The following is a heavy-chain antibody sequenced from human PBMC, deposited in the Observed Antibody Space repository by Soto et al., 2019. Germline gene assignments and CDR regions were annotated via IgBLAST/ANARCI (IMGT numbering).Heavy chain of an antibody. Sequence: QVQLVESGGGVVQPGRSLRLSCAASGFIFSNYDMHWVRQAPGKGLEWVAVIGYDGTNRYYADSVKGRFTISRDSSKNTLFLQMNSLRAEDTAVYYCVRDGAAYCSTSNCYVFDYGGQGTLVTVSS. CDR1: GFIFSNYD. D-gene: IGHD2-2*01. CDR2: IGYDGTNR. J-gene: IGHJ4*02. CDR3: VRDGAAYCSTSNCYVFDY. V-gene: IGHV3-33*01.